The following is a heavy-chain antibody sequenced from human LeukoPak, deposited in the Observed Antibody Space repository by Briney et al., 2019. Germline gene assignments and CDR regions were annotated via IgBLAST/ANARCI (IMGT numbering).Heavy chain of an antibody. CDR2: IYYSGST. D-gene: IGHD6-13*01. CDR1: GGSISSYY. J-gene: IGHJ4*02. Sequence: PSETLSLTCTVSGGSISSYYWSWIRQPPGKGLEWIGYIYYSGSTNYNPSLKSRVTISVDTSKNQFSLKLSSVTAADTAVYYCARHDLQQLVGLDYWGQGTLVTVSS. V-gene: IGHV4-59*08. CDR3: ARHDLQQLVGLDY.